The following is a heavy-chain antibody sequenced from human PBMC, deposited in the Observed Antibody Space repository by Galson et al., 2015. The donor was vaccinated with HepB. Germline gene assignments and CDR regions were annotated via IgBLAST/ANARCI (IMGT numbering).Heavy chain of an antibody. CDR2: INHSGST. D-gene: IGHD2-2*02. CDR1: GGSFSGYY. CDR3: ARGRALTRKRYCSSTSCYISWFDP. J-gene: IGHJ5*02. V-gene: IGHV4-34*01. Sequence: ETLSLTCAVYGGSFSGYYWSWIRQPPGKGLEWIGEINHSGSTNYNPSLKSRVTISVDTSKNQFSLKLSSVTAADSAVYYCARGRALTRKRYCSSTSCYISWFDPWGQGTLVTVSS.